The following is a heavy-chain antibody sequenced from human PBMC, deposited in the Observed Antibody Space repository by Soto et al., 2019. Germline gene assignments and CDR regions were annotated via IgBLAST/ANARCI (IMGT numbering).Heavy chain of an antibody. CDR1: GFTFSSYW. V-gene: IGHV3-7*01. CDR2: IKQDGSEK. J-gene: IGHJ6*03. Sequence: EVQLVESGGGLVQPGGSLRLSCAASGFTFSSYWMSWVRQAPGKGLEWVANIKQDGSEKYYVDSVKGRFTISRDNAKNSLYLQMNSLRAEDTAVYYCARVIGHSSGVWFYYYMDVWGKGTTVTVSS. CDR3: ARVIGHSSGVWFYYYMDV. D-gene: IGHD6-19*01.